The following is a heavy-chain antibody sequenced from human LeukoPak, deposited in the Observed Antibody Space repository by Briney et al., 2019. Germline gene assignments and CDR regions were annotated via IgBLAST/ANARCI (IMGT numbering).Heavy chain of an antibody. D-gene: IGHD3-3*01. J-gene: IGHJ4*02. CDR1: GFTFSRHG. CDR3: ARDRAWNYFDY. Sequence: GGSLRLSCAPSGFTFSRHGVHWVRQAPGKGLEWVAIISDDGSRKYYAHSVEGRFTISRDNSKNTLYLQMDSLRAEDTAVYYCARDRAWNYFDYWGQGTLVTVSS. CDR2: ISDDGSRK. V-gene: IGHV3-30*03.